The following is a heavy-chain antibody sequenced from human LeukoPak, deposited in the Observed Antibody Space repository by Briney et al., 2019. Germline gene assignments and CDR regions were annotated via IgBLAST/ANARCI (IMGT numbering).Heavy chain of an antibody. CDR2: ISYDGSNK. D-gene: IGHD3-10*01. J-gene: IGHJ6*02. CDR1: GFTFSSYA. CDR3: ARDRAPQSLLGYGMDV. Sequence: PGGSLRLSCAASGFTFSSYAMHWVRQAPGKGLEWVAVISYDGSNKYYADSVKGRFTISRDSSKNTLYLQMNSLRAEDTAVYYCARDRAPQSLLGYGMDVWGQGTTVTVSS. V-gene: IGHV3-30-3*01.